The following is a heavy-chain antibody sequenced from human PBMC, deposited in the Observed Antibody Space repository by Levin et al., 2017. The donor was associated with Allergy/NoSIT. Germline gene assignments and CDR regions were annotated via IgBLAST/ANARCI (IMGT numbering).Heavy chain of an antibody. CDR1: GFTVSSNY. CDR3: AGRGSQYQLPRIMDV. J-gene: IGHJ6*03. D-gene: IGHD2-2*01. V-gene: IGHV3-66*01. CDR2: IYSGGST. Sequence: GGSLRLSCAASGFTVSSNYMSWVRQAPGKGLEWVSVIYSGGSTYYADSVKGRFTISRDNSKNTLYLQMNSLRAEDTAVYYCAGRGSQYQLPRIMDVWGKGTTVTVSS.